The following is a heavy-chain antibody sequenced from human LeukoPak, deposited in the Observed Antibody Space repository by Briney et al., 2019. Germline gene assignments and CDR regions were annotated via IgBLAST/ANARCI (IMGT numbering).Heavy chain of an antibody. CDR2: IYHSGST. D-gene: IGHD3-22*01. CDR1: GGSISSGGYS. J-gene: IGHJ4*02. CDR3: ARAGQPAYYDSSGYYENLYYFDY. V-gene: IGHV4-30-2*01. Sequence: PSETLSLTCAVSGGSISSGGYSWSWIRQPPGKDLEWIGYIYHSGSTYYNPSLKSRVTISVDRSKNQFSLKLSSVTAADTAVYYCARAGQPAYYDSSGYYENLYYFDYWGQGTLVTVSS.